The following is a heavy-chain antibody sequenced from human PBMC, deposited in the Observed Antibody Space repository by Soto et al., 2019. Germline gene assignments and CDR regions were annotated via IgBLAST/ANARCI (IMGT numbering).Heavy chain of an antibody. Sequence: QVQLQESGPRLVKPSETLSLTCTVSDDFISSYYWNWILQPAGKGLEWIGRVSTSGATKYNPSLESRVTMSVDTSKKQFSLKLTSVTAADTAVYFCAREDYEILTGSYAMDVWGQGTTVTVSS. CDR2: VSTSGAT. CDR3: AREDYEILTGSYAMDV. V-gene: IGHV4-4*07. CDR1: DDFISSYY. D-gene: IGHD3-9*01. J-gene: IGHJ6*02.